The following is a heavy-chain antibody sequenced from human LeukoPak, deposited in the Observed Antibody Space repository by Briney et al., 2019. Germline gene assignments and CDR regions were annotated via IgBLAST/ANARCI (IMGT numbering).Heavy chain of an antibody. Sequence: GGSLRLSCAASGFTFSSYAMSWVRQAPGKGLEWVSAISGSGGSTYYADSVKGRLTISRDNSKNTLYLQMNSLRAEDTAVYYCAKDFEDDSSGYYSAEYFQHWGQGTLVTVSS. V-gene: IGHV3-23*01. CDR2: ISGSGGST. CDR3: AKDFEDDSSGYYSAEYFQH. CDR1: GFTFSSYA. D-gene: IGHD3-22*01. J-gene: IGHJ1*01.